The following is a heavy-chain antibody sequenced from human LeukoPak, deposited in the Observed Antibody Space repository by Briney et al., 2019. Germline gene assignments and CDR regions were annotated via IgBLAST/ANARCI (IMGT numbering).Heavy chain of an antibody. CDR1: GGSFSGYY. J-gene: IGHJ3*02. V-gene: IGHV4-34*01. CDR2: INHSGST. CDR3: ARGRRAAFDI. Sequence: SETLSLTCAVYGGSFSGYYWSWIRQPPGEGLEWIGEINHSGSTNYNPSLKSRVTISVDTSKNQFSLKLSSVTAADTAVYYCARGRRAAFDIWGQGTMVTVSS.